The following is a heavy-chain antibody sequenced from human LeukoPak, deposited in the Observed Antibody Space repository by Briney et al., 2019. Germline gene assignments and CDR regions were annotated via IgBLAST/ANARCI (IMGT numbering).Heavy chain of an antibody. V-gene: IGHV1-18*01. J-gene: IGHJ4*02. CDR3: ARDVLHRIHYDSSAYYPGSSY. CDR2: ISAYNAYT. D-gene: IGHD3-22*01. Sequence: ASVKVSCKASGYTFTSNGISWMRQAPGQGLEWMGWISAYNAYTYYAQKLQGRVTMTTDTSTSTAYMELRSLRSDDTAVYYCARDVLHRIHYDSSAYYPGSSYWGQGTLVTVSS. CDR1: GYTFTSNG.